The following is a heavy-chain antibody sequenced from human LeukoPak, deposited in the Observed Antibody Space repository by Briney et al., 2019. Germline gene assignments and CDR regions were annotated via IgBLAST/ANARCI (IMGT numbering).Heavy chain of an antibody. D-gene: IGHD2-15*01. CDR3: AKLLGYCSGGSCYSGVEYFQH. Sequence: PGGSLRLSCAVSGFTFSSHSMNWVRQAPGKGLEWVSSISSSSIYIYYADSVKGRFTISRDNSKNTLYLQMNSLRAEDTAVYYCAKLLGYCSGGSCYSGVEYFQHWGQGTLVTVSS. V-gene: IGHV3-21*04. CDR2: ISSSSIYI. CDR1: GFTFSSHS. J-gene: IGHJ1*01.